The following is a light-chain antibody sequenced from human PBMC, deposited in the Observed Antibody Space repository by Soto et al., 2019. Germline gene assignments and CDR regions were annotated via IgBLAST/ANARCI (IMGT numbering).Light chain of an antibody. CDR1: QDIRTY. J-gene: IGKJ2*01. CDR3: QKSDSTPFT. Sequence: DIQMTQSPSSLSASVGDRVTITCRASQDIRTYLNWYQQKPGRAPKLLIYAASTLQSGVPSRFSGRGSVTDFTLNINSLQPEDFATYYYCQKSDSTPFTFGQGTKLDVK. CDR2: AAS. V-gene: IGKV1-39*01.